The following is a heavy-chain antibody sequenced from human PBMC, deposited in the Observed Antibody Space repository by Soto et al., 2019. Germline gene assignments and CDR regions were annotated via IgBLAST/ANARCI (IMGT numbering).Heavy chain of an antibody. Sequence: SVKVSCKASGYTFTSYGISWVREAPGQGLEWMGWISAYNGNTNYAQKLQGRVTMTTDTSTSTAYMELRSLRSDDTAVYYCARSKSRTSNWFDPWGQGTLVTVSS. J-gene: IGHJ5*02. CDR1: GYTFTSYG. V-gene: IGHV1-18*01. CDR2: ISAYNGNT. CDR3: ARSKSRTSNWFDP.